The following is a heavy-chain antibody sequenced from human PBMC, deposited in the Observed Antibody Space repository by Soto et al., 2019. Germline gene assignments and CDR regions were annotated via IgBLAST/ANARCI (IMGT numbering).Heavy chain of an antibody. D-gene: IGHD6-13*01. V-gene: IGHV3-23*01. CDR3: AKRLGSSWQDYYYYYGMDV. Sequence: GGSRRLSSAASGFTFSSYAMSWFRQSPGKGLEWVSAISGSGGSTYYADSVKGRFTISRDNSKNTLYLQMNSLRAEDTAVYYCAKRLGSSWQDYYYYYGMDVWGQGTTVTVSS. CDR2: ISGSGGST. J-gene: IGHJ6*02. CDR1: GFTFSSYA.